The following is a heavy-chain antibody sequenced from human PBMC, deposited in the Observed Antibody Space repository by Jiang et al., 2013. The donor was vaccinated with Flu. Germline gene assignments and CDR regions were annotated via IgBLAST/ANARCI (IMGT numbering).Heavy chain of an antibody. V-gene: IGHV4-39*07. J-gene: IGHJ4*02. CDR3: ARRQTYDFWSAYFY. CDR1: GDSISSSGYY. CDR2: VYYGGGS. Sequence: SGPGLVKPSETLSLTCTVAGDSISSSGYYWGWIRQPPGKGLEWIGSVYYGGGSYYNPSLKSRVTISVDTSKNQFSLRLTSVTAXDTAVYYCARRQTYDFWSAYFYWGQGTLATVSS. D-gene: IGHD3-3*01.